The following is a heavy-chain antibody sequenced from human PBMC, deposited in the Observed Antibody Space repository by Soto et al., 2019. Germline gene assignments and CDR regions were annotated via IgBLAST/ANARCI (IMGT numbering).Heavy chain of an antibody. Sequence: ASVKVSCKASGYAFSDYYMHWVRQAPGQGLEWMGYINPQSGGTKYDQKFQDRVTMTRDTPKIKVYMELRILTSKDTAVYYCARDRVRSTDGVDSFDLWGQGKLVTVSS. CDR1: GYAFSDYY. J-gene: IGHJ3*01. V-gene: IGHV1-2*02. CDR2: INPQSGGT. D-gene: IGHD3-10*01. CDR3: ARDRVRSTDGVDSFDL.